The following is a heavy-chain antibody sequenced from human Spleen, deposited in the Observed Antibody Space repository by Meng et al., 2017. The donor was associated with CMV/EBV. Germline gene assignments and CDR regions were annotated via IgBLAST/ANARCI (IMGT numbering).Heavy chain of an antibody. CDR3: ARDDILTGWRDYYGMDL. V-gene: IGHV4-39*07. Sequence: GSLRLSCIVSGTSISSSSYHWGWIRQPPGKGLEWIGSMHYSGSTHYNPSLESRVSISVDTAKNQFSLKLTSVTAADTAVYYCARDDILTGWRDYYGMDLWGQGITVTV. J-gene: IGHJ6*02. CDR1: GTSISSSSYH. D-gene: IGHD3-9*01. CDR2: MHYSGST.